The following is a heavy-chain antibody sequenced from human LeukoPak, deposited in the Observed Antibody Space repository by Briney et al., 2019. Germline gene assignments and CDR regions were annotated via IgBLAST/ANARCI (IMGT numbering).Heavy chain of an antibody. J-gene: IGHJ4*02. Sequence: GGSLRLSCEASGFTFSSSAMSWVRQAPGKGLEWVSAIGNNGGYTYYADSVQGRFTISRDNSRDTLYLQLNSLRAEDTAVYYFAKSPRVTGTTHFDYWGQGSLVTVSS. CDR3: AKSPRVTGTTHFDY. D-gene: IGHD1-7*01. V-gene: IGHV3-23*01. CDR1: GFTFSSSA. CDR2: IGNNGGYT.